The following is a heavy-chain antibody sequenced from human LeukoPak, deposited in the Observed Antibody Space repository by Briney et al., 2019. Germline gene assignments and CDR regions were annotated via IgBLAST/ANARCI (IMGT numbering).Heavy chain of an antibody. CDR2: ISSSSSYI. V-gene: IGHV3-21*01. CDR3: ARGLDRVLLWFGELLSY. D-gene: IGHD3-10*01. J-gene: IGHJ4*02. Sequence: GGSLRLSCAASGFTFSSYSMNWVRQAPGKGLEWVSSISSSSSYIYYADSVKGRFTISGDNAKNSLYLQMNSLRAEDTAVYYCARGLDRVLLWFGELLSYWGQGTPVTVSS. CDR1: GFTFSSYS.